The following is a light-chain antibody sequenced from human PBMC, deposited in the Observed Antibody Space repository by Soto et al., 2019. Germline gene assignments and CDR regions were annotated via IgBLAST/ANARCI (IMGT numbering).Light chain of an antibody. J-gene: IGKJ1*01. CDR1: QSLLHSNGKTY. V-gene: IGKV2-28*01. CDR2: LGS. Sequence: DIVMTQSPLSLPVTPGEPASISCRSSQSLLHSNGKTYFDWYLQKPGQSPQLLIYLGSNRASGVPDRFSGSGSGTDFTLKISRVEAEDVGVYYCMQALQTPRTFGQGTKVEIK. CDR3: MQALQTPRT.